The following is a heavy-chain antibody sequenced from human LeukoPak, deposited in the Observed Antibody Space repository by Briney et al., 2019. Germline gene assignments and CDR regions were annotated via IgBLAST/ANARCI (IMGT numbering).Heavy chain of an antibody. Sequence: ASVKVSCEASGYTFINYAITWVRQAPGQGLEWMGWISVNNGNTNYAQKVQDRVTVTTDASTSTAYMELRSLRSDDTAMYYCARDTDYYDAQNAFDIWGQGTMVTVSS. V-gene: IGHV1-18*01. CDR3: ARDTDYYDAQNAFDI. CDR1: GYTFINYA. D-gene: IGHD3-22*01. J-gene: IGHJ3*02. CDR2: ISVNNGNT.